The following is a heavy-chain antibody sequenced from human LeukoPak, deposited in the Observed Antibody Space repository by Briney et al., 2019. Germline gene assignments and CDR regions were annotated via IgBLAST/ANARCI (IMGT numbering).Heavy chain of an antibody. CDR1: GGSISSGGYY. Sequence: PSETLSLTCTVSGGSISSGGYYWSWIRQPPGKGLEWIGYIYHSGSTYYNPSLKSRVTISVDRSKNQFSLKLSSVTAADTAVYYCARTRSYYMDVWVKGTTVTVSS. CDR3: ARTRSYYMDV. D-gene: IGHD6-19*01. J-gene: IGHJ6*03. V-gene: IGHV4-30-2*01. CDR2: IYHSGST.